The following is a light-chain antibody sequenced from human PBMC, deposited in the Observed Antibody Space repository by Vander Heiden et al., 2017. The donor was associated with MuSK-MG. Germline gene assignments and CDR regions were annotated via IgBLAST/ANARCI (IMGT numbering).Light chain of an antibody. V-gene: IGKV3-20*01. Sequence: EIVLTQSPGTLSLSPGERATLSCRASQSVSSNYLAWYQQKPGQAPRLLIYGASSRANGIPDRFSGSGSGTDFTLTSSRLEPEDFAVYYWQQDGTSRTFGQGTKVEIK. J-gene: IGKJ1*01. CDR1: QSVSSNY. CDR3: QQDGTSRT. CDR2: GAS.